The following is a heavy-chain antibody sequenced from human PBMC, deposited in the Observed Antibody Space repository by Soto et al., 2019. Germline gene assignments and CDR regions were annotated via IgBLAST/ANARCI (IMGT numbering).Heavy chain of an antibody. J-gene: IGHJ4*02. V-gene: IGHV4-39*07. Sequence: SETLSLTCTVSGGSVSSGSFYWGWIRQPPGKGLEWIGSIYYNGDTHYNPSLKSRVTMSIDTSKNQFSLKLTSVTAADTAVYYCAIITAVAGYWGQGTLVTVSS. D-gene: IGHD2-15*01. CDR3: AIITAVAGY. CDR1: GGSVSSGSFY. CDR2: IYYNGDT.